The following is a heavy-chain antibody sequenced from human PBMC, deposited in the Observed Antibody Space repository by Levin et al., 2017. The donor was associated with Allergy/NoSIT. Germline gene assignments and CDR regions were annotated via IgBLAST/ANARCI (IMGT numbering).Heavy chain of an antibody. CDR2: MNPNSGNT. J-gene: IGHJ5*02. CDR3: ARGSSSWYWGNSDWFDP. V-gene: IGHV1-8*01. D-gene: IGHD6-13*01. Sequence: ASVKVSCKASGYTFTSYDINWVRQATGQGLEWMGWMNPNSGNTGYAQKFQGRVTMTRNTSISTAYMELSSLRSEDTAVYYCARGSSSWYWGNSDWFDPWGQGTLVTVSS. CDR1: GYTFTSYD.